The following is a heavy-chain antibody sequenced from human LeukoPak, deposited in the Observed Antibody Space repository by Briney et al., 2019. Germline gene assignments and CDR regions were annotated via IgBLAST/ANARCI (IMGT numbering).Heavy chain of an antibody. CDR3: AKDSGGSMDY. V-gene: IGHV3-30*18. J-gene: IGHJ4*02. CDR1: GFTFGSYG. Sequence: GGSLRLSCAASGFTFGSYGIHWVRQAPGKGLEWVAVMSYDENTESYADSVRGRFTLSRDNSKNTLYLQMNSLRAEDTAVYYCAKDSGGSMDYWGQGTLVTVSS. D-gene: IGHD3-16*01. CDR2: MSYDENTE.